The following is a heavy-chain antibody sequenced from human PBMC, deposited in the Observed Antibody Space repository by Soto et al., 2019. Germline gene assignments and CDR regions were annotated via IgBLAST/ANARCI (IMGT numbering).Heavy chain of an antibody. V-gene: IGHV3-33*01. CDR3: ARDEFLSNGMDV. J-gene: IGHJ6*02. D-gene: IGHD3-10*01. CDR2: IWYDGSNK. CDR1: GFTFSSYG. Sequence: QVQLVESGGGVVQPGRSLRLSCAASGFTFSSYGMHWVRQAPGKGLEWVAVIWYDGSNKYYADSVKGRFTISRDNSKNTLYLQMNSLRAEDTAVYYCARDEFLSNGMDVWGQGTTVTVSS.